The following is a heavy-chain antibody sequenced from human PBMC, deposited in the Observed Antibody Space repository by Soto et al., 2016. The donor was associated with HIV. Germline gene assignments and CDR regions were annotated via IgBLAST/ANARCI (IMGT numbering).Heavy chain of an antibody. CDR1: GFTFSSYW. J-gene: IGHJ6*03. CDR3: ARDHYDSSGYSFYYYYYMDV. CDR2: INSDGSST. V-gene: IGHV3-74*01. D-gene: IGHD3-22*01. Sequence: EVLLVESGGGLVQPGGSLRLSCAASGFTFSSYWMHWVRQAPGKGLVWVSRINSDGSSTSYADSVKGRFTISRDNAKNTLYLQMNSLRAEDTAVYYCARDHYDSSGYSFYYYYYMDVWGKGTTVTVSS.